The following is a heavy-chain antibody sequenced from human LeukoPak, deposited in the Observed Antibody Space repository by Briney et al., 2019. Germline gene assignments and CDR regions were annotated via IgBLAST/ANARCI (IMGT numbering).Heavy chain of an antibody. CDR2: INHSGST. V-gene: IGHV4-34*01. CDR3: ARGPGVSGSSWYFDY. D-gene: IGHD6-13*01. Sequence: SETLSLTCAVYGGSFSGYYWSWIRQPPGKGLEWIGEINHSGSTNHNPSLKSRVTISVDTSKNQFSLKLSSVTAADTAVYYCARGPGVSGSSWYFDYWGQGTLVTVSS. J-gene: IGHJ4*02. CDR1: GGSFSGYY.